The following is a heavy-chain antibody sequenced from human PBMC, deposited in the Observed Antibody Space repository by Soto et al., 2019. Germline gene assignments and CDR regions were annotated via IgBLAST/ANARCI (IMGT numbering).Heavy chain of an antibody. CDR2: ISSSSSYI. CDR1: GFTFSSYI. D-gene: IGHD3-3*01. Sequence: GGSLRLSCAASGFTFSSYIMNWVRQAPGKGLEWVSSISSSSSYIYYADSVKGRFTISRDNAKNSLYLQMNSLRAEDTAVYYCASARVVIMIRSGYGMDVWGQGTTVTV. V-gene: IGHV3-21*01. J-gene: IGHJ6*02. CDR3: ASARVVIMIRSGYGMDV.